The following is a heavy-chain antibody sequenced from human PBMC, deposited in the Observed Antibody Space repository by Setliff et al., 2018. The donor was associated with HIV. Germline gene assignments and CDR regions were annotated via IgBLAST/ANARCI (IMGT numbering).Heavy chain of an antibody. Sequence: SLKISCAASGFSFSTSDMNWVRHTPGKGLEWVAHIDSNGESIYYADSVRGRFSISRDNGRNSLYLQMNSLTDEDTAVYYCAREGSSGYTGWFDHWGQGTLVTVSS. V-gene: IGHV3-48*03. D-gene: IGHD3-22*01. CDR1: GFSFSTSD. CDR2: IDSNGESI. J-gene: IGHJ5*02. CDR3: AREGSSGYTGWFDH.